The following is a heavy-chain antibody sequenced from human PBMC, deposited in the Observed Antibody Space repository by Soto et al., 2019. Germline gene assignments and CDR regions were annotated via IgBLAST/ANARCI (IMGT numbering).Heavy chain of an antibody. CDR2: ISSSSSTI. J-gene: IGHJ4*02. CDR1: GFTFSSYS. CDR3: ARSEDPNYDYRWGIYRSRCFDD. Sequence: EVQLVESGGGLVQPGGSLRLSCAASGFTFSSYSMNWVRQAPGKGLEWVSYISSSSSTIYYADSVKGRFTISRDNAKNSLYLQMNSLRAEDTAVYYWARSEDPNYDYRWGIYRSRCFDDWGQGPLVTVSS. V-gene: IGHV3-48*01. D-gene: IGHD3-16*02.